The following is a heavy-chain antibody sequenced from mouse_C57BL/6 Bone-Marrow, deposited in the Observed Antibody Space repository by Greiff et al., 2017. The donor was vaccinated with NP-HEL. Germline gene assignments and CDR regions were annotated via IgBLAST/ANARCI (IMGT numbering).Heavy chain of an antibody. CDR1: GYTFTEYT. CDR2: FYPGSGSI. Sequence: QVQLKESGAELVKPGASVKLSCKASGYTFTEYTIHWVKQRSGQGLEWIGWFYPGSGSIKYNEKFKDKATLTADKSSSTVYMELSRLTSEDSAVYFCARHEEPSAQARYYFDYWGQGTTLTVSS. D-gene: IGHD3-2*02. V-gene: IGHV1-62-2*01. CDR3: ARHEEPSAQARYYFDY. J-gene: IGHJ2*01.